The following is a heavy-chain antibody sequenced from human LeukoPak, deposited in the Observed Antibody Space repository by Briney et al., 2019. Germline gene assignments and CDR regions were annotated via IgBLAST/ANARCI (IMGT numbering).Heavy chain of an antibody. V-gene: IGHV1-69*05. Sequence: GASVKVSCKASGGTFSSYAISWVRQAPGQGLEWMGGIIPIFGTADYAQKFQGRVTITTDESTSTAYMELRSLRSDDTAVYYCARSVGKQQLVPRDYYYYYMDVWGKGTTVTVSS. J-gene: IGHJ6*03. D-gene: IGHD6-13*01. CDR3: ARSVGKQQLVPRDYYYYYMDV. CDR1: GGTFSSYA. CDR2: IIPIFGTA.